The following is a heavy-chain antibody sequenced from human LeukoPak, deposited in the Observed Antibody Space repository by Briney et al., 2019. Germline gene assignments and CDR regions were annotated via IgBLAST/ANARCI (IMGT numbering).Heavy chain of an antibody. V-gene: IGHV3-48*03. CDR2: ISTSGSTI. J-gene: IGHJ4*02. Sequence: GGSLRLSCAASGFMFSGYEMHWVRQAPGKGLEWLSCISTSGSTIYYADSVKGRFAFSRDNARNSLYLQMNSLRAEDTALYYCARDGPAYSFDYWGQGTLVTVSS. D-gene: IGHD5-18*01. CDR1: GFMFSGYE. CDR3: ARDGPAYSFDY.